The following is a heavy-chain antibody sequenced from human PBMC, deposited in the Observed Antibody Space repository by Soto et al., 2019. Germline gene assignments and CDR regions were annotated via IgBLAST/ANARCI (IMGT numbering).Heavy chain of an antibody. D-gene: IGHD1-1*01. Sequence: QVQLQESGPGLVKPSETLSLTCTVSGDYISSHYWSWIRQPPGKGLEWIGYVYHSGKTYPNPSLKRPFTRSMHTSKNQISLSLTSVTAADTPVYYCARPKGTAPAVWYFDLWGRGTLVTVSS. CDR3: ARPKGTAPAVWYFDL. CDR2: VYHSGKT. J-gene: IGHJ2*01. CDR1: GDYISSHY. V-gene: IGHV4-59*08.